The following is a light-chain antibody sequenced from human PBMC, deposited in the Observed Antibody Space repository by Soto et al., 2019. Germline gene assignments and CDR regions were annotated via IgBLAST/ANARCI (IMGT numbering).Light chain of an antibody. CDR2: GAS. J-gene: IGKJ1*01. V-gene: IGKV3-15*01. CDR3: QQYRNWPRT. CDR1: QSVDIN. Sequence: SQSAATVSVSPGERVTLSCRASQSVDINLDWYQQKPGQAPRLLIYGASTRATDMPGRFSGRGSGTEFTLTISSLQSEDFAVYYCQQYRNWPRTFGQGTKVDI.